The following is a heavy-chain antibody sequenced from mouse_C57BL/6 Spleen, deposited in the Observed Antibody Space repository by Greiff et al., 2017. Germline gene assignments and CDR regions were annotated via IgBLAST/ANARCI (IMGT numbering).Heavy chain of an antibody. J-gene: IGHJ4*01. CDR3: AKLHYYSSSYPYYARDY. D-gene: IGHD1-1*01. V-gene: IGHV2-3*01. Sequence: VKLVESGPGLVAPSQCLSISCTVSGFSLTSYGVSWVRQPPGKGLEWLGVIWGDGSTNYHSNLISKLSISKDNSKGQVFLRLNGLQTDNTATYYCAKLHYYSSSYPYYARDYWGQGTSVTVSS. CDR2: IWGDGST. CDR1: GFSLTSYG.